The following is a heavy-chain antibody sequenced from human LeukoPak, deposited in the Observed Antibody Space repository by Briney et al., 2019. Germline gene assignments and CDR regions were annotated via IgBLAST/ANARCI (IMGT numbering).Heavy chain of an antibody. CDR1: GVTFSSYG. CDR3: AKDRGDIVATIDY. J-gene: IGHJ4*02. CDR2: IRYDGSNK. Sequence: GGSLRLSCAASGVTFSSYGMHWVRQAPGKGLEWVAFIRYDGSNKYYADSVKGRFTISRDNSKNTLYLQMNSLRAEDTAVYYCAKDRGDIVATIDYWGQGTLVTVSS. D-gene: IGHD5-12*01. V-gene: IGHV3-30*02.